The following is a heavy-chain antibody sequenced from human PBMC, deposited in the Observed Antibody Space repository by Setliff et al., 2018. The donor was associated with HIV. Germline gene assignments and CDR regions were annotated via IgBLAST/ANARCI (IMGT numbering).Heavy chain of an antibody. CDR2: ISPNGNSM. D-gene: IGHD2-2*01. CDR1: GFTFSDYY. Sequence: TGESLKISCAASGFTFSDYYMTWIRQAPGKGLEWVSYISPNGNSMYYADSVKGRFTISRDNAKNSLYLQMNSLRAEDTALYYCAKDIIPAGLFHDLWGQGTLVTVSS. J-gene: IGHJ5*02. CDR3: AKDIIPAGLFHDL. V-gene: IGHV3-11*04.